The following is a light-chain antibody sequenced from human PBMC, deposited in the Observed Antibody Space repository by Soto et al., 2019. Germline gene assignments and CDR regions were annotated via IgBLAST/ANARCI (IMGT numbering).Light chain of an antibody. CDR2: DVS. J-gene: IGKJ5*01. V-gene: IGKV1-13*02. Sequence: AIQVTQSPSSLSASVGDRVTMTCRASQDIRGAVAWYQQKSGKPPNLLIYDVSTVEGGVPSRFSGSGSGTEFTLTISRLQPEYFGIYYCQKFNSYPISFGHGKRLESK. CDR3: QKFNSYPIS. CDR1: QDIRGA.